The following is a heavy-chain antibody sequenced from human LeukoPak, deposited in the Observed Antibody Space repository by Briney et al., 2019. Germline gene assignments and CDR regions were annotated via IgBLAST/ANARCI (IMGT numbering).Heavy chain of an antibody. CDR3: ARDRDGFGELLPYYYYYGMDV. CDR2: ISSSSSTI. D-gene: IGHD3-10*01. Sequence: GGSLRLSCAASGFTFSSYGMNWVRQAPGKGLEWVSYISSSSSTIYYADSVKGRFTISRDNAKNSLYLQMNSLRAEDTAVYYCARDRDGFGELLPYYYYYGMDVWGQGTTVTVSS. J-gene: IGHJ6*02. CDR1: GFTFSSYG. V-gene: IGHV3-48*01.